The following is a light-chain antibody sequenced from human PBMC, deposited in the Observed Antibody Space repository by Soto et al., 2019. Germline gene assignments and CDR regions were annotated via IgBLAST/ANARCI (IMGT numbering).Light chain of an antibody. CDR3: QRYNSYSFT. CDR1: QSISSW. CDR2: DAS. J-gene: IGKJ3*01. V-gene: IGKV1-5*01. Sequence: DIQMTQSPSTLSASVGDRVTITCRASQSISSWLAWYQQKPGKAAKLLIYDASSLESGVPSRFSGSGSGTEFTLTISSLQPDDFAPYYCQRYNSYSFTFGPGTKVNIK.